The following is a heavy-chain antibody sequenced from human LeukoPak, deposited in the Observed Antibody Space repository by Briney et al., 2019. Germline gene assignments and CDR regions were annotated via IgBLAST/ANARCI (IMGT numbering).Heavy chain of an antibody. CDR1: GFTFSSYA. CDR3: AKDPPYYYDSSGLNDY. V-gene: IGHV3-23*01. CDR2: ISGSGGST. J-gene: IGHJ4*02. D-gene: IGHD3-22*01. Sequence: GGSLRLSCAASGFTFSSYAMSWVRQAPGKGLEWVSAISGSGGSTYYADSAKGRFTISRDNSKNTLYLQMNSLRAEDTAVYYCAKDPPYYYDSSGLNDYWGQGTLVTVSS.